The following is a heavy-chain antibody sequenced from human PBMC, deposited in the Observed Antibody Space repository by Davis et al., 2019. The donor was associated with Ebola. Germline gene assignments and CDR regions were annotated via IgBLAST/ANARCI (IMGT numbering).Heavy chain of an antibody. V-gene: IGHV1-69*04. CDR2: IIPILGIA. Sequence: SVKVSCKASGFTFTSSAVQWVRQAPGQGLEWMGTIIPILGIANYAQKFQGRVTITADKSTSTAYMELSSLRSEDTAVYYCAAGITIFGVNNWFDPWGQGTLVTVSS. J-gene: IGHJ5*02. D-gene: IGHD3-3*01. CDR3: AAGITIFGVNNWFDP. CDR1: GFTFTSSA.